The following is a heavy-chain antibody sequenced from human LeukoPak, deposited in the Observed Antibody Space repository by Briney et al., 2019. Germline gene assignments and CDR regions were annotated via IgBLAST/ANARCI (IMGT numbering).Heavy chain of an antibody. J-gene: IGHJ6*03. CDR3: ARGDGSTTTGYYYYYMDV. D-gene: IGHD1-1*01. Sequence: ASVKVSCKASGGTFSSYGISWVRQAPGQGLQWMGWINPNSGGTNSAQKLQARVTMTRDTSISTAYMEVSSLRSDDTAVYYCARGDGSTTTGYYYYYMDVWGKGTTVTVSS. CDR1: GGTFSSYG. CDR2: INPNSGGT. V-gene: IGHV1-2*02.